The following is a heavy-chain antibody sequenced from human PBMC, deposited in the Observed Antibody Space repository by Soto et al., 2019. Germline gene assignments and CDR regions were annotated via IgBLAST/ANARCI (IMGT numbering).Heavy chain of an antibody. V-gene: IGHV1-69*06. Sequence: QVQLVQSGAEVKKPGSSVKVSCKASGGTFSSYAISWVRQAPGQGLEWMGGIIPIFGTANYAQKFQGRVTITADKSTSTAYLELNSLRSEDTAVYYCASLIMITFGGVIVISRRGYWGQGTLVTVSS. CDR1: GGTFSSYA. D-gene: IGHD3-16*02. CDR3: ASLIMITFGGVIVISRRGY. CDR2: IIPIFGTA. J-gene: IGHJ4*02.